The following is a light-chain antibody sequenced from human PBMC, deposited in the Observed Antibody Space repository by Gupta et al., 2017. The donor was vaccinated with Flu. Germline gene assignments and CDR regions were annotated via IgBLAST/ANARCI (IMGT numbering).Light chain of an antibody. V-gene: IGKV1-33*01. J-gene: IGKJ1*01. CDR3: QQYEGLPT. CDR2: DAS. Sequence: SPAYPSAAVGDRVTITCQASQDISKQLNWYQQKPGKAPRLLIYDASNLETGVPSRFSGSRSGTDFSFTISSLQAEDMGTYYCQQYEGLPTFGQGVKVEVK. CDR1: QDISKQ.